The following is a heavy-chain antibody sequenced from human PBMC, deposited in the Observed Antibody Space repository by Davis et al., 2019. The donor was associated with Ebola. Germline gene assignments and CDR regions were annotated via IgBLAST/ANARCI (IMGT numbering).Heavy chain of an antibody. V-gene: IGHV1-8*01. J-gene: IGHJ5*02. CDR1: GYTFTSYD. Sequence: AASVKVSCKAFGYTFTSYDINWVRQATGQGFERMGWMNPNSGNTGYAQKFQGRVTMTRDTSTSTAYMELSGLRSEDTAVYYCARANWATVGTRWFDPWGQGTLVTVSS. CDR2: MNPNSGNT. CDR3: ARANWATVGTRWFDP. D-gene: IGHD6-13*01.